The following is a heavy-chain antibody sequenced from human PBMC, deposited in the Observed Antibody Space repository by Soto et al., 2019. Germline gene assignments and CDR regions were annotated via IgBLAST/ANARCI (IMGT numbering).Heavy chain of an antibody. CDR1: GFTFSSYS. D-gene: IGHD6-19*01. Sequence: GGSLRLSCAASGFTFSSYSMNWVRQAPGKGLEWVSYISSSSSTIYYADSVKGRFTISRDNAKNSLYLQMNSLRDEDTAVYYCAREGRGSGYYYYYGMDVWGQGTTVTVSS. J-gene: IGHJ6*02. V-gene: IGHV3-48*02. CDR2: ISSSSSTI. CDR3: AREGRGSGYYYYYGMDV.